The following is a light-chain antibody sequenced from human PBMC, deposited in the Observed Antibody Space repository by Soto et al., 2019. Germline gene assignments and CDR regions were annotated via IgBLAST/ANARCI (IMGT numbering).Light chain of an antibody. J-gene: IGKJ5*01. V-gene: IGKV3-15*01. Sequence: EIVLTQSPGTLSLSPGERATLSCRASQSVSTNLAWYQQKPGQSPRLLIFGSYLRATGLPARFSGSASGTEFTLTISSLQSEYFAVYYCQQYNNWPITFGQGTRLEIK. CDR1: QSVSTN. CDR3: QQYNNWPIT. CDR2: GSY.